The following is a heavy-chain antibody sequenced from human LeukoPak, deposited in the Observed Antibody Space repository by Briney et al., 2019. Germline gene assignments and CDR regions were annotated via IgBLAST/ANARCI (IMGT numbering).Heavy chain of an antibody. J-gene: IGHJ4*02. V-gene: IGHV3-48*03. CDR2: ISSSASTI. CDR1: GFTFSSYA. D-gene: IGHD7-27*01. CDR3: ARHELGRDFDY. Sequence: PGGSLRLSCAASGFTFSSYAMSWVRQPPGKGLEWVSYISSSASTIYYTDSVKGRFTISRDNAKNSLYLQMNSLRAEDTAVYYCARHELGRDFDYWGQGTLVTVSS.